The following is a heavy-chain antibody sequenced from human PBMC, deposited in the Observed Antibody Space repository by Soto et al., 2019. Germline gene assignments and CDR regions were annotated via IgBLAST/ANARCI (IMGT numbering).Heavy chain of an antibody. V-gene: IGHV1-69-2*01. Sequence: EVQLVQSGAEVKKPGATVKISCKVSGYTFTDYYMHWVQQAPGKGLEWMGLVDPEDGETIYAEKFQGRGTITADTATDKGYMEMSCLRAEDTAVYYCETAEAAMEPLIGYYGMDVWGQGTTVTVSS. CDR2: VDPEDGET. J-gene: IGHJ6*02. D-gene: IGHD5-18*01. CDR1: GYTFTDYY. CDR3: ETAEAAMEPLIGYYGMDV.